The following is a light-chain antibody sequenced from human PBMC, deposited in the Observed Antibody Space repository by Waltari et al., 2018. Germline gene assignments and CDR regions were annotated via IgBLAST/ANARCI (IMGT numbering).Light chain of an antibody. Sequence: SSELTQPPSVSVSPGQTARITCFGDALPKQYAIWYQQKSGQAPVQIRCKDSERPSGIPERFSGSTSGKTVTLTISGVQAQDEADYYCQAADINGLSWVFGGGTKLTVL. CDR3: QAADINGLSWV. V-gene: IGLV3-25*03. CDR2: KDS. CDR1: ALPKQY. J-gene: IGLJ3*02.